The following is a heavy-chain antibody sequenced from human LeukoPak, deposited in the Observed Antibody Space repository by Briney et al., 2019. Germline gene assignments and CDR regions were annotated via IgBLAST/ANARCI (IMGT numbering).Heavy chain of an antibody. CDR1: GYTFTGYY. CDR2: INPNSGGT. CDR3: APSSAYIYYFDY. D-gene: IGHD3-22*01. Sequence: GASVKVSCKTSGYTFTGYYMHWVRQAPGQGLEWMGWINPNSGGTNYAQKFQGRVTMTRDTSISTAYMELSRLRSDDTAVYYCAPSSAYIYYFDYSGQGTLVTVSS. J-gene: IGHJ4*02. V-gene: IGHV1-2*02.